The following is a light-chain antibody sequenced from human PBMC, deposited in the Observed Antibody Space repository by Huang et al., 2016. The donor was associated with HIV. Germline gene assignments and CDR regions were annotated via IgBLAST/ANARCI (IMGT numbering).Light chain of an antibody. J-gene: IGKJ5*01. CDR2: VCF. CDR1: QSLLHSNGYNY. V-gene: IGKV2-28*01. CDR3: MQTLQTPRT. Sequence: DIVMTQSPLSLSVTPGEPASISCRSSQSLLHSNGYNYLDCYLQKPGQYPQLLMSVCFNRASGVPERFSGSGSVTDFTLKISRVEAEDVGVYYCMQTLQTPRTFGQGTRLEIK.